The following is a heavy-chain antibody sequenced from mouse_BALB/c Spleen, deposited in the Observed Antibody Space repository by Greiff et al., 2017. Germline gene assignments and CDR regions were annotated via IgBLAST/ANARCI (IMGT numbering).Heavy chain of an antibody. V-gene: IGHV5-12-2*01. CDR3: ARHEAQGAWFAY. J-gene: IGHJ3*01. CDR1: GFTFSSYT. Sequence: EVKVVESGGGLVQPGGSLKLSCAASGFTFSSYTMSWVRQTPEKRLEWVAYISNGGGSTYYPDTVKGRFTISRDNAKNTLYLQMSSLKSEDTAMYYCARHEAQGAWFAYWGQGTLVTVSA. CDR2: ISNGGGST.